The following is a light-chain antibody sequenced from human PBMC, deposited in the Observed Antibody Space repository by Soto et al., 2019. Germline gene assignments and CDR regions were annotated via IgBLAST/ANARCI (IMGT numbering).Light chain of an antibody. J-gene: IGLJ7*01. V-gene: IGLV4-69*01. CDR2: LNNDGSH. CDR1: SGHSSYA. Sequence: QPVLTQSPSASASLGASVKLTCTLSSGHSSYAIAWHQKQPGKGPRYLMDLNNDGSHTKGDGIPDRFSGSSSGADRYLIISSLQSEDEAEYYCQTWGNGFKFFGGGTQLTVL. CDR3: QTWGNGFKF.